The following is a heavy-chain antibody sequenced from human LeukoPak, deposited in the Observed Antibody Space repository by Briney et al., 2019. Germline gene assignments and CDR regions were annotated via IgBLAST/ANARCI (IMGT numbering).Heavy chain of an antibody. J-gene: IGHJ4*02. CDR3: ARASDSSGYYAPQHYFDY. V-gene: IGHV1-46*03. Sequence: ASEKVSCKASGYTFTSYYMHWVRQGPGQGRERRGVINPGGGSTSYAQKFQGRVTMTRDTSTSTVYMELSSLRSEDTAVYYCARASDSSGYYAPQHYFDYWGQGTLVTVSS. D-gene: IGHD3-22*01. CDR2: INPGGGST. CDR1: GYTFTSYY.